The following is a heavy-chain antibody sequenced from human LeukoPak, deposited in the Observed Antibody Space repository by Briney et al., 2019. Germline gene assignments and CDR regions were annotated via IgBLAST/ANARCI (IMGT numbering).Heavy chain of an antibody. CDR2: ISWNSGSI. Sequence: GGSLRLSCAASGFTFDDYAMHWVRQAPGKGLEWVSGISWNSGSIGYADSVKGRFTISRDNAKNSLYLQTNSLRAEDTALYYCAKDIDGYDSSGCIDYWGQGTLVTVSS. CDR1: GFTFDDYA. CDR3: AKDIDGYDSSGCIDY. D-gene: IGHD3-22*01. J-gene: IGHJ4*02. V-gene: IGHV3-9*01.